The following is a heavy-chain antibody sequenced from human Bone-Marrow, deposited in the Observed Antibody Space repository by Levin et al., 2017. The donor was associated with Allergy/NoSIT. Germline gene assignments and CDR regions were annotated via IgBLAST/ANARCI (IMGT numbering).Heavy chain of an antibody. Sequence: GGSLRLSCKGSGYTFSTYWIGWVRQMPGKGLEWMGIIYPLDYDTRYCPSFEGQITIPVDKPTSTAYLQWSSLKAPATAMYYCVGQPTRASGIFDGHYFYYGMDVWGQGTTVTVSS. V-gene: IGHV5-51*04. CDR3: VGQPTRASGIFDGHYFYYGMDV. J-gene: IGHJ6*02. CDR1: GYTFSTYW. CDR2: IYPLDYDT. D-gene: IGHD3-3*01.